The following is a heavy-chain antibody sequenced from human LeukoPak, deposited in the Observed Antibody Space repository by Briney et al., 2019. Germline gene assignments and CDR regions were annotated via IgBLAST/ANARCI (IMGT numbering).Heavy chain of an antibody. D-gene: IGHD3-10*01. CDR1: GFTFSSYA. CDR3: ARDRLLNGRDV. V-gene: IGHV3-30-3*01. Sequence: GGSLRLSCAASGFTFSSYAMHWVRQAPGKGLEWVAVISYDGSNKYYADSVKGRFTISRDNSKNTLYLQMNSLRAEDTAVYYCARDRLLNGRDVGGQGPTVTVSS. CDR2: ISYDGSNK. J-gene: IGHJ6*02.